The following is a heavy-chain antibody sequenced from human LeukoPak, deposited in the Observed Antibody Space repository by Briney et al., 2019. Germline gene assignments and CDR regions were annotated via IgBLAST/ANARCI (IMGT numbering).Heavy chain of an antibody. V-gene: IGHV1-2*06. CDR2: INPNSGGT. CDR1: GYTFTGYY. D-gene: IGHD5-18*01. CDR3: ARVPRPKSYSYDY. J-gene: IGHJ4*02. Sequence: ASVKVSCKASGYTFTGYYMHWVRQAPGQGLEWMGRINPNSGGTNYAQKFQGRVTMTRDTSISTAYMELSRLRSDDTAMYYCARVPRPKSYSYDYWGQGTLVTVSS.